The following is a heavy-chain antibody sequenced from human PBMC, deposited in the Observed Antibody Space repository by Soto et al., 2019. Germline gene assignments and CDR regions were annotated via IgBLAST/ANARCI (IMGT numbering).Heavy chain of an antibody. V-gene: IGHV1-69*01. J-gene: IGHJ5*02. CDR2: IIPLFGTA. Sequence: QVQLVQSGAEVKKPGSSVKVSCKASGVTFSSETISWVRQAPGQELEWVGGIIPLFGTANYAQKFQGRVTITADEFTSTLYIDLSRLRSDDTAVYYCATEMGDTPASPFDPWCQGTLVTVSS. CDR3: ATEMGDTPASPFDP. CDR1: GVTFSSET. D-gene: IGHD2-21*01.